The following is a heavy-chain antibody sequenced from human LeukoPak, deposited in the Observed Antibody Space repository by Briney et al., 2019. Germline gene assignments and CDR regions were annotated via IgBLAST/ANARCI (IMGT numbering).Heavy chain of an antibody. CDR2: ISSSGSTI. Sequence: GGSLRLSCAASGFTFSSYEMNWVRQAPGKGLEWVSYISSSGSTIYYADSVKGRFTISRDNSKNTLYLQMNSLRAEDTAVYYFTKAPRWEYGSGSRIYYFYMDVWGKGTTVTVSS. CDR1: GFTFSSYE. J-gene: IGHJ6*03. V-gene: IGHV3-48*03. D-gene: IGHD3-10*01. CDR3: TKAPRWEYGSGSRIYYFYMDV.